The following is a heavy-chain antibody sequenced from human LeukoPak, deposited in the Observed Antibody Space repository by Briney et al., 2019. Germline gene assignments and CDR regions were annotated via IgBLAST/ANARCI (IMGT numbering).Heavy chain of an antibody. V-gene: IGHV3-48*01. Sequence: GGSLRLSCAASGFTFSSYSMNWVRQAPGKGLEWVSYISSSSSTIYYADSVKGRFTISRDNAKNSLYLQMNSLRAEDTAVYYCARVVVSRTYDFWSGYYSGGAFDIWGQGTMVTVSS. D-gene: IGHD3-3*01. CDR3: ARVVVSRTYDFWSGYYSGGAFDI. J-gene: IGHJ3*02. CDR2: ISSSSSTI. CDR1: GFTFSSYS.